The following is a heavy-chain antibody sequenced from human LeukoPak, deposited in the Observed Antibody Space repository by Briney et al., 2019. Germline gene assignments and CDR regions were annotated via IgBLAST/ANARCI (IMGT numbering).Heavy chain of an antibody. CDR1: GGSITSGNYY. CDR2: IFYTGST. Sequence: PSETLSLTCTVSGGSITSGNYYWSWIRQPPGTGLEWIGYIFYTGSTNYSPSLKSRVFISVDTFKNQFSLKLSSVTAADTAVYFCARKYPDHWFDPWGQGTLVTVSS. V-gene: IGHV4-30-4*01. J-gene: IGHJ5*02. D-gene: IGHD6-6*01. CDR3: ARKYPDHWFDP.